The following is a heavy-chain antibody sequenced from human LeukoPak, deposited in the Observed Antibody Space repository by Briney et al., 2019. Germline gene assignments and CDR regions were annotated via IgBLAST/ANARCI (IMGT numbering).Heavy chain of an antibody. D-gene: IGHD5-18*01. J-gene: IGHJ6*03. CDR3: ASSPQPKYSYGYYYYYYYYMDV. V-gene: IGHV4-39*01. Sequence: SETLSLTCTVSGGSISSSSYYWSWIRQPPGKGLEWIGSIYYSGRTYYNPSLKSRVTISVDTSKNQFSLKLSSVTAADTAVYYCASSPQPKYSYGYYYYYYYYMDVWGKGTTVTISS. CDR1: GGSISSSSYY. CDR2: IYYSGRT.